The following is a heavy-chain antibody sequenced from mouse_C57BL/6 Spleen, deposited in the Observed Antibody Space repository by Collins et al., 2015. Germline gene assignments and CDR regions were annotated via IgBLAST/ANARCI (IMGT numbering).Heavy chain of an antibody. CDR2: INTYTGEP. CDR1: GYTFTNYG. J-gene: IGHJ3*01. Sequence: IQLVQSGPELKKPGETVKISCKASGYTFTNYGMNWVKQAPGKGLKWMGWINTYTGEPTYADDFKGRFAFSLETSASTAYLQINNLKNEDTATYFCARSGEYDSKFAYWGQGTLVTVSA. D-gene: IGHD2-4*01. V-gene: IGHV9-3-1*01. CDR3: ARSGEYDSKFAY.